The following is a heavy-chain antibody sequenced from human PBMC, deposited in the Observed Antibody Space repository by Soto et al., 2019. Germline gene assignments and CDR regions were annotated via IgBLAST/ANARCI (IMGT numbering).Heavy chain of an antibody. J-gene: IGHJ6*02. Sequence: GSLRLSCRASGSDFSTYSMNWVRQAPGKGLEWIAYVSMDSDTIHYADSVQGRFTISRDDAENSLFLQMNSLRDEDTATYYCARLYYDYVWGQGTTVTVSS. CDR1: GSDFSTYS. CDR2: VSMDSDTI. CDR3: ARLYYDYV. V-gene: IGHV3-48*02. D-gene: IGHD3-3*01.